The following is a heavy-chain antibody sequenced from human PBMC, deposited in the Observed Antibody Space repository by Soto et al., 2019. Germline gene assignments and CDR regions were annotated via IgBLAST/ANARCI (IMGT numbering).Heavy chain of an antibody. CDR3: ARDSGSYYLDY. V-gene: IGHV4-31*03. CDR1: GGSISSGGYY. J-gene: IGHJ4*02. Sequence: TLSLTRTVSGGSISSGGYYWSWIRQHPGKGLEWIGYIYYSGSTYYNPSLKSRVTISVDTSKNQFSLKLSSVTAADTAVYYCARDSGSYYLDYWGQGTLVTVSS. CDR2: IYYSGST. D-gene: IGHD1-26*01.